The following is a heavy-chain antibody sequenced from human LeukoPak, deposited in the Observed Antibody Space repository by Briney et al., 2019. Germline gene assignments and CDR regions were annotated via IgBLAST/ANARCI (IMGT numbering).Heavy chain of an antibody. V-gene: IGHV4-39*02. CDR2: VFDSGST. CDR3: ARDRDGMGV. CDR1: GGSISRTSYY. Sequence: SETLSLTCTVSGGSISRTSYYWDWIRQPPGKGLEWIGNVFDSGSTHYNPSLKSRVTISVDTSKNQFSLRLSSVTAADTAVYFCARDRDGMGVWGQGTTVTVSS. J-gene: IGHJ6*02.